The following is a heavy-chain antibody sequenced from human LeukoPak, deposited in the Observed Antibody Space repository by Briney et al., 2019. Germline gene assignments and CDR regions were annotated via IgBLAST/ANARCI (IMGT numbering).Heavy chain of an antibody. CDR3: AREAAAAGTDY. D-gene: IGHD6-13*01. Sequence: ASVKVSCKASGYTFAGYYMHWVRQAPGQGLEWMGWINPNSGGTNYAQKFQGRATMTRDTSISTAYMELSRLRSDDTAVYYCAREAAAAGTDYWGQGTLVTVSS. CDR2: INPNSGGT. J-gene: IGHJ4*02. CDR1: GYTFAGYY. V-gene: IGHV1-2*02.